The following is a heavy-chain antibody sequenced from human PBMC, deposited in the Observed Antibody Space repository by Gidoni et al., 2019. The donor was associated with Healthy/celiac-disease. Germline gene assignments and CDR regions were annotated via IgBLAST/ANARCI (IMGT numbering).Heavy chain of an antibody. CDR3: ARRPRSIAAFDY. J-gene: IGHJ4*02. D-gene: IGHD6-6*01. CDR1: GGSISSGGYS. Sequence: QLQLQESGSGLVKPSQTLSPTCAVSGGSISSGGYSWRWIRQPPGKGLEWIGYIYHSGSTYYNPSLKSRVTISVDRSKNQFSLKLSSVTAADTAVYYCARRPRSIAAFDYWGQGTLVTVSS. V-gene: IGHV4-30-2*01. CDR2: IYHSGST.